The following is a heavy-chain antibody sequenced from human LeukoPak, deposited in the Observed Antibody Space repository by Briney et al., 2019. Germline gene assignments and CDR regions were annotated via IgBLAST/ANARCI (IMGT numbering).Heavy chain of an antibody. CDR1: GYTFTSYY. CDR3: ARGGTGGDYDSSGYHFDY. CDR2: INPSGGST. D-gene: IGHD3-22*01. Sequence: ASVKVSCKASGYTFTSYYMHWVRQAPGQGLEWMGIINPSGGSTSYAQKFQGRVTMTRDMSTSTVYMELSSLRSEDTAVYYCARGGTGGDYDSSGYHFDYWGQGTLVTVSS. J-gene: IGHJ4*02. V-gene: IGHV1-46*01.